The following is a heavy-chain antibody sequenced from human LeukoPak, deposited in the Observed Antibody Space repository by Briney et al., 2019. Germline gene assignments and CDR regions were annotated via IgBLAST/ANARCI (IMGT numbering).Heavy chain of an antibody. CDR3: ARDHTSVYYDSSGYFDY. D-gene: IGHD3-22*01. J-gene: IGHJ4*02. V-gene: IGHV3-30*01. CDR1: GFTFSSYA. CDR2: ISYDGSNK. Sequence: HPGGSLRLSCAASGFTFSSYAMHWVRQAPGKGLEWVAVISYDGSNKYYADSVKGRFTISRDNSKNTLYLQMNSLRAEDTAVYYCARDHTSVYYDSSGYFDYWGQGTLVTVSS.